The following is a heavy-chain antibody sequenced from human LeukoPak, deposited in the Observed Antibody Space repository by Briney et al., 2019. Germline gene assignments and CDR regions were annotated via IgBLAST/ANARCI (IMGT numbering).Heavy chain of an antibody. D-gene: IGHD1-26*01. CDR3: AQVDPTTI. J-gene: IGHJ4*02. V-gene: IGHV3-9*01. CDR2: ISWNSGSI. CDR1: GFTFDDYA. Sequence: KPGGSLRLSCAASGFTFDDYAMHWVRQAPGKGLEWVSGISWNSGSIGYADSVKGRFTISRDNAKNSLYLQMNSLRAEDPALYSCAQVDPTTIWGQGTLVTVSS.